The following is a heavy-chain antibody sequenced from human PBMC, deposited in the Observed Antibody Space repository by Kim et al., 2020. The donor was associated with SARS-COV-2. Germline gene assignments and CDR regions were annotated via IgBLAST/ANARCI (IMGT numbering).Heavy chain of an antibody. CDR3: ARAWGWNYGEDWFDP. J-gene: IGHJ5*02. CDR2: ISSSGSTI. CDR1: GFTFSSYE. Sequence: GGSLRLSCAASGFTFSSYEMNWVRQAPGKGLEWVSYISSSGSTIYYADSVKGRFTISRDNAKNSLYLQMNSLRAEDTAVYYCARAWGWNYGEDWFDPWGQGTLVTVSS. D-gene: IGHD1-7*01. V-gene: IGHV3-48*03.